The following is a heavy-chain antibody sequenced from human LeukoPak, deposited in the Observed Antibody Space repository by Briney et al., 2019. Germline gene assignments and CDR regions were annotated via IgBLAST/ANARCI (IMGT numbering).Heavy chain of an antibody. V-gene: IGHV1-2*02. D-gene: IGHD5-18*01. Sequence: ASVKVSCKASGYTFTNYAMNWVRQAPGQGPEWMGWINPNSGGTNYAQKFQGRVTMTRDTSISTAYMELSRLRSDDTAVYYCARDLDTAMVRLDYWGQGTLVTVSS. CDR2: INPNSGGT. CDR1: GYTFTNYA. CDR3: ARDLDTAMVRLDY. J-gene: IGHJ4*02.